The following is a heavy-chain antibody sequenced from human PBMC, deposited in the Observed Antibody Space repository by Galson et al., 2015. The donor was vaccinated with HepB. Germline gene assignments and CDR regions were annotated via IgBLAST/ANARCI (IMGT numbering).Heavy chain of an antibody. CDR3: ARSLRWRQSERFDP. Sequence: SVKVSCKASGYIFTSYAVTWMRQAPGQGLEWMGWISPNNGSTNYAHKFQGRITMTTDTSTATAYMELRRLTSDDTAVYYCARSLRWRQSERFDPWGQGTLVTVSS. J-gene: IGHJ5*02. CDR2: ISPNNGST. V-gene: IGHV1-18*01. CDR1: GYIFTSYA. D-gene: IGHD4-23*01.